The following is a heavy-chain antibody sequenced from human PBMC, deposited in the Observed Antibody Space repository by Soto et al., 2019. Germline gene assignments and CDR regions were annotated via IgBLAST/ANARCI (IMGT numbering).Heavy chain of an antibody. D-gene: IGHD3-22*01. Sequence: GGSLRLSCAACPSTLCSYDMNWVRQAQGKEREWVSCISCRGNTIYYADSVNGRITISRNNGNNSLYLHINRMRAEDTYDSYFERELRVPDSDSYDSSGYYYGWVFDLWAQSKIVRVS. V-gene: IGHV3-48*03. CDR2: ISCRGNTI. CDR3: ERELRVPDSDSYDSSGYYYGWVFDL. J-gene: IGHJ3*01. CDR1: PSTLCSYD.